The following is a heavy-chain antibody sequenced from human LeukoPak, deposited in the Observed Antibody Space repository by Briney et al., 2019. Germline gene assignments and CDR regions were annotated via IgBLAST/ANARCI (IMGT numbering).Heavy chain of an antibody. J-gene: IGHJ4*02. Sequence: GRSLRLSCAASGFSFRGNAMHWVRQAPGKGLEWVAIIWYDGSNEYYADSVKGRFITSRDNSKNTLYLQMNSLRVEDTAVYYCARGGISARPDYWGQGTLVTVSS. CDR2: IWYDGSNE. CDR1: GFSFRGNA. V-gene: IGHV3-33*01. CDR3: ARGGISARPDY. D-gene: IGHD6-6*01.